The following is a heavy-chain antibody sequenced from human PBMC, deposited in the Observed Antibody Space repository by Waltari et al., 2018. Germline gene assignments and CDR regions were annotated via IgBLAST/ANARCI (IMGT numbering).Heavy chain of an antibody. CDR3: ARPQTGYSSGGGFDY. V-gene: IGHV4-39*01. CDR2: IYYSGST. D-gene: IGHD6-19*01. J-gene: IGHJ4*02. Sequence: QLQLQESGPGLVKPSETLSLTCTVSGGSISSSSYSWGWIRQPPGKWREWIGSIYYSGSTDYKPTLKSRVAIAADTAKNQCSLKLSSVTAADTAVYYCARPQTGYSSGGGFDYWGQGTLVTVSS. CDR1: GGSISSSSYS.